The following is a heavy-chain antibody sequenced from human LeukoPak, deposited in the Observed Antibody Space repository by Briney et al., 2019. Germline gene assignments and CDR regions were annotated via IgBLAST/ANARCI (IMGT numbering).Heavy chain of an antibody. J-gene: IGHJ6*02. CDR2: IYYSGST. V-gene: IGHV4-31*03. D-gene: IGHD2-2*01. Sequence: PSETLSLTCTVSGGSISSGGYYWSWIRQHPGKGLEWIGYIYYSGSTYYNPSLKSRVTISVDTSKNQFSLKLSSVTAADTAVYYCARAVPAAMYYYYYGMDVWGQGTTVTVSS. CDR1: GGSISSGGYY. CDR3: ARAVPAAMYYYYYGMDV.